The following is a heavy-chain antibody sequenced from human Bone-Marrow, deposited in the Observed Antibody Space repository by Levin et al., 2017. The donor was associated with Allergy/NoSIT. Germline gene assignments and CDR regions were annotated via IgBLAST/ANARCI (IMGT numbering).Heavy chain of an antibody. Sequence: GESLKISCAASGFTFSGSAMHWVRQASGKGLEWVGRIRSKANSYATAYAASVKGRFTISRDDSKNTAYLQMNSLKTEDTAVYYCTRRGGRYCSGGSCYSSEGWFDPWGQGTLVTVSS. J-gene: IGHJ5*02. CDR2: IRSKANSYAT. CDR3: TRRGGRYCSGGSCYSSEGWFDP. D-gene: IGHD2-15*01. V-gene: IGHV3-73*01. CDR1: GFTFSGSA.